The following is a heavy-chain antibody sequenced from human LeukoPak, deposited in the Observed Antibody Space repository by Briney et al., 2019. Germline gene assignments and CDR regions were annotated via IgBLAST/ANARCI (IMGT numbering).Heavy chain of an antibody. Sequence: GGSLRLSCAASGFTVSSNYMSWVRQAPGKGLEWVSSIHTNGNTDYADSVKGRFTISRDNSKNTLYPHVDSLRAEDSALYYCARSPPRDILTGFYFYFDYWGQGTLVTVSS. V-gene: IGHV3-53*01. CDR1: GFTVSSNY. CDR3: ARSPPRDILTGFYFYFDY. J-gene: IGHJ4*02. D-gene: IGHD3-9*01. CDR2: IHTNGNT.